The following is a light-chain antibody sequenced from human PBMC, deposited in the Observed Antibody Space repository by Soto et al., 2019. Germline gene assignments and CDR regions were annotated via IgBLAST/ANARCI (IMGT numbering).Light chain of an antibody. CDR2: GAS. V-gene: IGKV3-15*01. J-gene: IGKJ5*01. Sequence: VMTHAPATLSVSPGERVTLSCRASQTINNNVAWYQLKDGQVPRLLIYGASTRAADVPARFSGGGSGTEFTLTISRLEPEDFAVYYCQQYGYSPITFGQGTRLEI. CDR3: QQYGYSPIT. CDR1: QTINNN.